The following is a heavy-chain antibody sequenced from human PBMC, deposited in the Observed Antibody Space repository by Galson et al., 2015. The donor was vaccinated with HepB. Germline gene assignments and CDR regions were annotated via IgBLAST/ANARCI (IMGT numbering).Heavy chain of an antibody. V-gene: IGHV5-51*01. J-gene: IGHJ5*01. CDR1: GNTFTSYW. CDR2: IHTGDSDT. CDR3: ASPRYCTTTSCPLDS. Sequence: QSGAEVKKPGESLRISCKGSGNTFTSYWIGWVRQMPGKGLEWMGMIHTGDSDTRYSPSFQGQVTISADKSISTASLQWSSLKASDTAMYYCASPRYCTTTSCPLDSWGQGTLVTVSS. D-gene: IGHD2-2*01.